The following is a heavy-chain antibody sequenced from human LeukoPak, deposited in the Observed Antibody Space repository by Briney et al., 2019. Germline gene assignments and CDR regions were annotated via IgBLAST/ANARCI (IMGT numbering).Heavy chain of an antibody. CDR1: GYMFTSYG. Sequence: GASVKVSCKASGYMFTSYGINWVRQAPGQGIEGMGWITTYNGTTNYAQKLQGRVTMATDTSTTTAYMELRSLRSDDTAVYYCARDRRSGGSTNWFDPWGQGTLVTVSS. CDR3: ARDRRSGGSTNWFDP. CDR2: ITTYNGTT. D-gene: IGHD2-15*01. J-gene: IGHJ5*02. V-gene: IGHV1-18*01.